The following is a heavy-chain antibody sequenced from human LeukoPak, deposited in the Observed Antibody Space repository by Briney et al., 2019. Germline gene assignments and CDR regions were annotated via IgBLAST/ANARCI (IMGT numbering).Heavy chain of an antibody. CDR3: ARLDWTYCSSTSCSLAPFDY. V-gene: IGHV5-51*01. CDR2: IYPGDSDT. D-gene: IGHD2-2*01. Sequence: GESLKISCKGSGYSFTSYWIGWVRQMPGKGLEWMGIIYPGDSDTRYSPSFQGQVTISADKSISTAYLQWSSLKASDTAMYYCARLDWTYCSSTSCSLAPFDYWGQGTLVTVSS. J-gene: IGHJ4*02. CDR1: GYSFTSYW.